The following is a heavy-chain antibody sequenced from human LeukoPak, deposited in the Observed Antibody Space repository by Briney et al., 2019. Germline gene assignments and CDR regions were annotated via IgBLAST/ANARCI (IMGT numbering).Heavy chain of an antibody. D-gene: IGHD3-10*01. CDR2: IKPSGTST. CDR1: GFTFSSYT. V-gene: IGHV3-21*01. CDR3: ARDLIGEGGAGGV. Sequence: GGSLRLSCAASGFTFSSYTMNWVRQAPGKGLEWVSSIKPSGTSTDNADSVKGRFTISRDNAKNSLYLQKNSLRAEDTAVYYCARDLIGEGGAGGVWGQGTLVTVSS. J-gene: IGHJ4*02.